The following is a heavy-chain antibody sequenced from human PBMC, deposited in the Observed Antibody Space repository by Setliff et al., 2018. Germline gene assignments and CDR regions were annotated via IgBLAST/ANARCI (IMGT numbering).Heavy chain of an antibody. CDR3: ARESRYYYDNLGTLDY. CDR1: GGSISSGDYY. V-gene: IGHV4-30-4*08. D-gene: IGHD3-22*01. CDR2: IYSSGST. Sequence: TSETLSLTCTVSGGSISSGDYYWSWIRQPPGKGLEWIGYIYSSGSTYYNPSLKSRVSISVDTSKNQFSLKLSSVIAADTAVYYCARESRYYYDNLGTLDYWGQGTLVTVSS. J-gene: IGHJ4*02.